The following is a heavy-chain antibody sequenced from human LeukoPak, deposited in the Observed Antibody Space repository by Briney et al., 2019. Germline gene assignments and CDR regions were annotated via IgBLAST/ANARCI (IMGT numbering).Heavy chain of an antibody. D-gene: IGHD6-6*01. CDR2: IIPIFGTA. CDR3: ARTSSSPSGFDY. CDR1: GGTFSSYA. Sequence: ASVKVSCKASGGTFSSYAISWVRQAPGQGLEWMGGIIPIFGTANYAQKFQGRDTITTDESTSTAYMELSSLRSEDTAVYYCARTSSSPSGFDYWGQGTLVTVSS. V-gene: IGHV1-69*05. J-gene: IGHJ4*02.